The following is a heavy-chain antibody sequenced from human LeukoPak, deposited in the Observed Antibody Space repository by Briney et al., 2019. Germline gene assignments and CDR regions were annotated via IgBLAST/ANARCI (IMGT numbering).Heavy chain of an antibody. V-gene: IGHV3-23*01. CDR3: AKQLFFDY. CDR2: ITAGGGGT. J-gene: IGHJ4*02. CDR1: GFTFDTYA. D-gene: IGHD2-15*01. Sequence: GRSLRLSCAASGFTFDTYAMSWVRQAPGKGLEWVSGITAGGGGTYHADSVKGRLTISRDNSKNILYLQMSSLRAEDTAVYYCAKQLFFDYWGQGSLVTVSS.